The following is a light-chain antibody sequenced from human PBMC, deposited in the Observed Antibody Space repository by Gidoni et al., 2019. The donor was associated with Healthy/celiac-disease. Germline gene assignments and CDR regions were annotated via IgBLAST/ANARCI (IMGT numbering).Light chain of an antibody. V-gene: IGKV1-8*01. CDR2: AAS. Sequence: AIRLTQSPSSLSASTGDRVTITCRASQAISSYLAWYQQKPGKAPKLLIYAASTLQSGVPSRFSGSGSGTDFTLTISYLQSEDFATYYCQQYYSYPPTFGQGTKVEIK. J-gene: IGKJ1*01. CDR1: QAISSY. CDR3: QQYYSYPPT.